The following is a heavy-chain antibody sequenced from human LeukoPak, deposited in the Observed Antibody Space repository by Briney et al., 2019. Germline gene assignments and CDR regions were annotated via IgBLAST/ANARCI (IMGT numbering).Heavy chain of an antibody. J-gene: IGHJ4*02. CDR1: GYSISSGYY. CDR2: IYHSGST. D-gene: IGHD1-1*01. Sequence: SETLSLTCTVSGYSISSGYYWGWIRQPPGKGLEWIGSIYHSGSTYYNPSLKSRVTISVDTSKNQFALKLSSLTAADTAVYYCSGRGEDLNDVPPFHYWGQGTLGTVSS. V-gene: IGHV4-38-2*02. CDR3: SGRGEDLNDVPPFHY.